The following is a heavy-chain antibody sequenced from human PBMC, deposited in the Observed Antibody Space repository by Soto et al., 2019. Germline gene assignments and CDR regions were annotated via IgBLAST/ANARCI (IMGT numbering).Heavy chain of an antibody. D-gene: IGHD4-17*01. V-gene: IGHV1-69*13. CDR2: IIPIFGTA. CDR1: GGTFSSYA. J-gene: IGHJ3*02. Sequence: SVKVSCKASGGTFSSYAISWVRQAPGQGLEWMGGIIPIFGTANYAQKFQGRVTITADESTSTAYMELSSLRSEDTAVYYCARVYGDYVEGAFDIWGQGTMVTVSS. CDR3: ARVYGDYVEGAFDI.